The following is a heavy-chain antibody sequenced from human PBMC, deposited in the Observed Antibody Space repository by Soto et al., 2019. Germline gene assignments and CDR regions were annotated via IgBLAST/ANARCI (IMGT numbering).Heavy chain of an antibody. J-gene: IGHJ5*02. Sequence: ASVKVSCKASGYTFTSYGISWVRQAPGQGLEWMGWISAYNGNTNYAQKLQGRVTMTTDTSTSTAYMELRSLRSDDTAVYYCARGFGYDFWSGYYSWFDPWGQGTLVTVSS. CDR1: GYTFTSYG. V-gene: IGHV1-18*01. CDR2: ISAYNGNT. D-gene: IGHD3-3*01. CDR3: ARGFGYDFWSGYYSWFDP.